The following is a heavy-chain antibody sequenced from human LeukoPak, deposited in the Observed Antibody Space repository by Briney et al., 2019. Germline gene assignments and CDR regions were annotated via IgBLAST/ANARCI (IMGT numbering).Heavy chain of an antibody. Sequence: SETLSLTCTVSGGSISSSSYYWGWIRQPPGKGLEWIGSIYYSGSTYYNPSLKSRVTISVDTSKNQFSLKLSSVTAADTAVYYCARDDYGDYVWGPKVVQFDPWGQGTLVTVSS. CDR3: ARDDYGDYVWGPKVVQFDP. J-gene: IGHJ5*02. V-gene: IGHV4-39*07. CDR2: IYYSGST. CDR1: GGSISSSSYY. D-gene: IGHD4-17*01.